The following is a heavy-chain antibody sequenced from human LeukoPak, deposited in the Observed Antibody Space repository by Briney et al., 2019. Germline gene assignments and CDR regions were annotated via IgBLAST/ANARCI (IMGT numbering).Heavy chain of an antibody. J-gene: IGHJ4*02. Sequence: PGGSLRLSCAASGFTFSSYSMNWVRQAPGKGLEWVSSISSSSSYIYYADSVKGRFTISRDNAKNSLYLQMNSLRAEDTAVYYCARDITPYYYDSSGYYPMGAQDYWGQGTLVTVSS. V-gene: IGHV3-21*01. CDR3: ARDITPYYYDSSGYYPMGAQDY. D-gene: IGHD3-22*01. CDR2: ISSSSSYI. CDR1: GFTFSSYS.